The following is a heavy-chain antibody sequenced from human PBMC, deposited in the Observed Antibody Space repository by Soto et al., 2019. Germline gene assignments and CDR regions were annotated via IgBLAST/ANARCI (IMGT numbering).Heavy chain of an antibody. CDR3: ESSAVANGQPEFDY. V-gene: IGHV1-18*04. Sequence: QVQLVQSGAEVKKPGASVKVSCKASGYTFTSYGISWVRQAPGQGLEWMGWISAYNGNTNYAQKLQGRVTMTTDTSTSTAYMELRSLRSDDPAVYCCESSAVANGQPEFDYGGQGTLVTVSS. J-gene: IGHJ4*02. D-gene: IGHD6-19*01. CDR2: ISAYNGNT. CDR1: GYTFTSYG.